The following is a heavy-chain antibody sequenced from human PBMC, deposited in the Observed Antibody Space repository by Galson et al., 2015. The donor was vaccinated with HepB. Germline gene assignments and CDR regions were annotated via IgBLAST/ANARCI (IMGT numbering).Heavy chain of an antibody. CDR1: GGSISSYY. Sequence: SETLSLTCTVSGGSISSYYWSWIRQPPGKGLEWIGYIYYSGSTNYNPSLKSRVTISVDTSKNQFSLKLSSVTAADTAVYYCARGKVLYSSGWYTVAGGYYFDYWGQGTLVTVSS. D-gene: IGHD6-19*01. CDR2: IYYSGST. V-gene: IGHV4-59*01. CDR3: ARGKVLYSSGWYTVAGGYYFDY. J-gene: IGHJ4*02.